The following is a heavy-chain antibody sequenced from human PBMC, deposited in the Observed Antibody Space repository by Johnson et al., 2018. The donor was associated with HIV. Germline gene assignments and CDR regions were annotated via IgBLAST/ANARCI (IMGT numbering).Heavy chain of an antibody. CDR2: ISGSGGST. Sequence: VQLVESGGGLVQPGRSVRLSCAASGFTFDDYAMHWVRQAPGKGLEWVSAISGSGGSTYYADSVKGRFTISRDNSKNTLYLQMNSLRAEDTAVYYCAREGTLGAFDIWGQGTMVTVSS. CDR3: AREGTLGAFDI. D-gene: IGHD1-1*01. CDR1: GFTFDDYA. V-gene: IGHV3-23*04. J-gene: IGHJ3*02.